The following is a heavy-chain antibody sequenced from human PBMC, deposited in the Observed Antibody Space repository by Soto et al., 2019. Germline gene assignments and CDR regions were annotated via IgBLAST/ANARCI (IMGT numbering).Heavy chain of an antibody. V-gene: IGHV4-61*01. D-gene: IGHD3-22*01. Sequence: KPSETLSLTCNVSGGSISSSSYYWSWIRQPPGKGLEWIGYTYYSGSTNYNPSLKSRVTISVDTSKNQFSLKLSSVTAADTAVYYCARGLISGYYLYDAFDIWGQGTMVTVSS. CDR1: GGSISSSSYY. CDR2: TYYSGST. J-gene: IGHJ3*02. CDR3: ARGLISGYYLYDAFDI.